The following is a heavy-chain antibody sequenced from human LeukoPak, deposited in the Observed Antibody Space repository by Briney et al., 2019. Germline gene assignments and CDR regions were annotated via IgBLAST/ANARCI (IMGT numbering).Heavy chain of an antibody. J-gene: IGHJ6*03. CDR3: ARANGDWTYYYYYYMDV. D-gene: IGHD4-17*01. Sequence: GGSLRLSCAASGFTFSSYWMSWVRQAPGKGREWVANIKQDGSEKYYVDSVKGRFTISRDNAKNSLYLQMNSLRAEDTAVYYCARANGDWTYYYYYYMDVWGKGTTVTVSS. V-gene: IGHV3-7*01. CDR2: IKQDGSEK. CDR1: GFTFSSYW.